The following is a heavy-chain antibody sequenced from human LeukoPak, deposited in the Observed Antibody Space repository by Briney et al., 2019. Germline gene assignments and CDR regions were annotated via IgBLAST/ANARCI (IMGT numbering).Heavy chain of an antibody. J-gene: IGHJ6*03. V-gene: IGHV3-21*01. Sequence: PGGSLRLSCAASGFTFSSYSMNWVRQAPGKGLEWVSSISGSSAYIYYADSVKGRFTISRDNAKNSLYLQMNSLRAEDTAVYYCAKASDTPDLYCGGDCYAYYYYYMDVWGKGTTVTVSS. D-gene: IGHD2-21*01. CDR1: GFTFSSYS. CDR2: ISGSSAYI. CDR3: AKASDTPDLYCGGDCYAYYYYYMDV.